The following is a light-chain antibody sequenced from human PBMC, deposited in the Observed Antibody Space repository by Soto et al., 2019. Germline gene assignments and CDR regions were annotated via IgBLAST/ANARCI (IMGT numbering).Light chain of an antibody. J-gene: IGLJ1*01. CDR2: DTT. CDR3: LLSYNGPYV. V-gene: IGLV7-46*01. Sequence: QTVVTKDTSLTVSPGGTVALTCGSSTGAVTNGHYPYWFQQKPGQAPRTLIYDTTNRHSWTPARFSGSLLGGKAALTLSGAQPEDEAEYYCLLSYNGPYVFGTGTKVTVL. CDR1: TGAVTNGHY.